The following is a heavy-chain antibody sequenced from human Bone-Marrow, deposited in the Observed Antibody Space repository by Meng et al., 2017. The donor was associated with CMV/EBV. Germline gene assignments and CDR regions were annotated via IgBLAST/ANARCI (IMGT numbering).Heavy chain of an antibody. Sequence: ASVKVSCKASGYTFSTYYIHWVRQAPGQGLEWMGIINPTGDITNYAQKFQGRITMTRDTSTSTVYMELSSLRSEDTAVYYCARDHAPESSSPPGVNWFDPWGQGTLVTVSS. J-gene: IGHJ5*02. CDR3: ARDHAPESSSPPGVNWFDP. D-gene: IGHD2-2*01. V-gene: IGHV1-46*01. CDR2: INPTGDIT. CDR1: GYTFSTYY.